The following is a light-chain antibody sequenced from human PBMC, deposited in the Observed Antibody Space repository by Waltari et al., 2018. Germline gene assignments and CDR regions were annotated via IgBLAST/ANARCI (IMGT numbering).Light chain of an antibody. CDR3: QQRINWPRT. CDR1: QSIGSS. Sequence: ETVLTQSPGPLALSPGERATLSCRASQSIGSSLAWYQHIPGQAPRLLVYDASNRATGIPARFSGSGSGTDFTLTISSLEPEDFAVYYCQQRINWPRTFGQGTKVEIK. J-gene: IGKJ1*01. V-gene: IGKV3-11*01. CDR2: DAS.